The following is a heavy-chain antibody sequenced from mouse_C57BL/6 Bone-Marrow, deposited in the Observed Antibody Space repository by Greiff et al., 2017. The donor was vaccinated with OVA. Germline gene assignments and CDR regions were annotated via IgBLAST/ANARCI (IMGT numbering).Heavy chain of an antibody. CDR3: ARQGERDYFDY. J-gene: IGHJ2*01. CDR1: GYTFTSYW. CDR2: INPSNGGT. Sequence: QVQLQQPGTELVKPGASVKLSCKASGYTFTSYWMHWVKQRPGQGLEWIGNINPSNGGTNYNEKFKSKATLTVEKSSSTAYMQISSLTSEDSAVYYCARQGERDYFDYWGQGTTLTVSS. V-gene: IGHV1-53*01.